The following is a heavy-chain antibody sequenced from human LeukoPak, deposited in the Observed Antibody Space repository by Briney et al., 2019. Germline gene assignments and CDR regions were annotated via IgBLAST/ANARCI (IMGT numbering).Heavy chain of an antibody. CDR3: ARDITMIRGSNWFDP. CDR1: GYTFTSYG. CDR2: ISAYNGNT. V-gene: IGHV1-18*01. D-gene: IGHD3-10*01. Sequence: ASVKVSCKASGYTFTSYGISWVRQAPGQGLEWMGWISAYNGNTNYAQKLQGRVTMTTDTSTSTAYMELRSLRSDDTAVYYCARDITMIRGSNWFDPWGQGTLVTVSS. J-gene: IGHJ5*02.